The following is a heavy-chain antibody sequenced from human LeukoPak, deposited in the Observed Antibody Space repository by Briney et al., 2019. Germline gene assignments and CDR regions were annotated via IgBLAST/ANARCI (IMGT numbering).Heavy chain of an antibody. CDR3: ARKFSSGWTTFDS. J-gene: IGHJ4*02. Sequence: GGSLRLSCAASEFTFSNYAMNWVRQAPGKGLVWVSRISSDGSSTTYADSVKGRFTISRDTAKNTLFLQVNSLRAEDTAMYYCARKFSSGWTTFDSWGQGTLVTVSS. D-gene: IGHD6-19*01. CDR2: ISSDGSST. V-gene: IGHV3-74*01. CDR1: EFTFSNYA.